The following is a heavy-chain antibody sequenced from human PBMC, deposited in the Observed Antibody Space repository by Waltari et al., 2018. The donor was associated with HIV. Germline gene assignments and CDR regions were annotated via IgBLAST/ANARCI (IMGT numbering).Heavy chain of an antibody. CDR2: IYHSGST. V-gene: IGHV4-38-2*01. Sequence: QVQLQESGPGLVKPSETLSLTCAVSGYSISSGDYWGWIRQPPGKGLEWIGTIYHSGSTYYNPSLKSRVTISVDTSKNRFSLKLSSVTAADTAVYYCARSPPSGDGGNSDYYYYMDVWGKGTTVTVSS. CDR1: GYSISSGDY. D-gene: IGHD2-21*02. J-gene: IGHJ6*03. CDR3: ARSPPSGDGGNSDYYYYMDV.